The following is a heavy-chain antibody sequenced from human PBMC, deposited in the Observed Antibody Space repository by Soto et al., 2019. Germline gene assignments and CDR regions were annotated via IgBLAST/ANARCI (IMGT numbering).Heavy chain of an antibody. Sequence: EVQLLESGGGLVQPGGSLRLSCAASGFTFSPYTMSWVRQAPGKGLEWVAAISGSGDSTSYADSVKGRFTISRDNSKTTLYLQMTSLRAEDTAIYYCARSYRGGDYHFGFWGQGTLVTVSS. CDR2: ISGSGDST. J-gene: IGHJ4*02. CDR1: GFTFSPYT. CDR3: ARSYRGGDYHFGF. V-gene: IGHV3-23*01. D-gene: IGHD4-17*01.